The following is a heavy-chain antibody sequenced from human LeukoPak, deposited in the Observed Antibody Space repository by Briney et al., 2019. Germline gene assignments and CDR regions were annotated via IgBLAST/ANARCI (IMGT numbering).Heavy chain of an antibody. CDR2: IYYRGTT. V-gene: IGHV4-39*07. D-gene: IGHD3-22*01. J-gene: IGHJ4*02. CDR3: ARGDHYYDSSGSFDY. CDR1: GGSISTSSYY. Sequence: SETLSLTCTVSGGSISTSSYYWGWIRQPPGKGLEWLGTIYYRGTTYYNPSLKSRVTISVATSKTQFSLKRSSVTAPDTAVYYCARGDHYYDSSGSFDYWGQGTLVTVSS.